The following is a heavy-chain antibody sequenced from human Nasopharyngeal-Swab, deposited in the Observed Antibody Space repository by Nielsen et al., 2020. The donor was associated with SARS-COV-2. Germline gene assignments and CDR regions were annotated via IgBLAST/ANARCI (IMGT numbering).Heavy chain of an antibody. D-gene: IGHD2-15*01. Sequence: WVRQAPGQGLEWMGIINPGGGSARYSQNFQGRVTMAWDTSTSTVYMELSSLRSEDAAVYYCARGGDPREVVAATDCFDPWGQGTLVTVSS. CDR2: INPGGGSA. V-gene: IGHV1-46*01. CDR3: ARGGDPREVVAATDCFDP. J-gene: IGHJ5*02.